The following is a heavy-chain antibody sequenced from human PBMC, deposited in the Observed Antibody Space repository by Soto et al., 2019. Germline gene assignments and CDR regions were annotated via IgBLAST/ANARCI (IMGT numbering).Heavy chain of an antibody. CDR3: SRDRGGRSSLFDMAV. V-gene: IGHV3-30-3*01. Sequence: ESGGGVVQPGRSLRLSCTASGFTFSGYAMYWVRQAPGKGLEWVAFVSYSGNNKYYADSVKGRFSISRDNSKNTLFLEVTSLRGEDTAVYYCSRDRGGRSSLFDMAVWGQGTTVTVSS. CDR2: VSYSGNNK. CDR1: GFTFSGYA. J-gene: IGHJ6*02. D-gene: IGHD6-6*01.